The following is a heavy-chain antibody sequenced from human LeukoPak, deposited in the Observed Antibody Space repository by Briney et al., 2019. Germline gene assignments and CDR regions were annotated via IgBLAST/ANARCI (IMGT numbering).Heavy chain of an antibody. Sequence: ASVKVSCKTSGYTFITYYMHWVRQAPGQGLEWMGIINPSDRSTYYAQKFQGRVTITADESTSTAYMELSSLRSEDTAVYYCARHAPPDNYFDCWGQGTLVTVSS. V-gene: IGHV1-46*01. D-gene: IGHD3-9*01. J-gene: IGHJ4*02. CDR3: ARHAPPDNYFDC. CDR1: GYTFITYY. CDR2: INPSDRST.